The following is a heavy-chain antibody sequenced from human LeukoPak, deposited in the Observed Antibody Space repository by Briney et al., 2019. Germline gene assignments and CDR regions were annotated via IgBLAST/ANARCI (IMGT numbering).Heavy chain of an antibody. Sequence: GGSLRLSCAASGFTFTRFNMNWVRQAPGKGLELVSSISTSGTYIYYADSVRGRFTISRDSAESSLFLQMNSLRAEDTAVYYCARDLCGGNSRCFDPWGQGTLVTVTS. CDR2: ISTSGTYI. D-gene: IGHD4-23*01. CDR1: GFTFTRFN. J-gene: IGHJ5*02. CDR3: ARDLCGGNSRCFDP. V-gene: IGHV3-21*01.